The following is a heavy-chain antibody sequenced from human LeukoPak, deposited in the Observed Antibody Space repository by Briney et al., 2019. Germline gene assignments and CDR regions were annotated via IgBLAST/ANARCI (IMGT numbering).Heavy chain of an antibody. CDR3: AKAAKYYYGSETYYYFDY. D-gene: IGHD3-10*01. CDR1: SASISTYY. V-gene: IGHV4-59*01. CDR2: IYHSGTS. J-gene: IGHJ4*02. Sequence: SSETLSLTCTVSSASISTYYWSWIRQPPGKGLEWIGYIYHSGTSNYNPSLKGRVTMSVDTSKSQFSLSLRSVTTADTAVYFCAKAAKYYYGSETYYYFDYWGQGILVTVSS.